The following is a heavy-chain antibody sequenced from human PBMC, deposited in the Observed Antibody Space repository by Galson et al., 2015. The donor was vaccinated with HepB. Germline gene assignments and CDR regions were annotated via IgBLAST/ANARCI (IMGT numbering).Heavy chain of an antibody. J-gene: IGHJ3*02. Sequence: SETLSLTCTVSGGSISSSSYYWGWIRQPPGKGLEWIGSIYYSGSTYYNPSLKSRVTISVDTSKNQFSLKLSSVTAADTAVYYCARFEAAAGAFDIWGQGTMVTVSS. D-gene: IGHD6-13*01. V-gene: IGHV4-39*01. CDR1: GGSISSSSYY. CDR3: ARFEAAAGAFDI. CDR2: IYYSGST.